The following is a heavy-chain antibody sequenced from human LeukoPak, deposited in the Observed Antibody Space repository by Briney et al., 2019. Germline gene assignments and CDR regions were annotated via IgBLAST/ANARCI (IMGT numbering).Heavy chain of an antibody. CDR3: ARESAAFDS. V-gene: IGHV1-2*06. J-gene: IGHJ3*02. Sequence: ASVKVSCKASGYTFTGYGISWVRQAPGQGLEWMGRINPNSGGTNYAQKFQGRVTMTRDTSISTAYVELSRLRSDDTAVYYCARESAAFDSWGQGTMVTVSS. CDR2: INPNSGGT. CDR1: GYTFTGYG.